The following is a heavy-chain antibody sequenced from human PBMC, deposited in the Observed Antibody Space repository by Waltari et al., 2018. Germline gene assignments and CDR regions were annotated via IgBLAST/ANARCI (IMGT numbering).Heavy chain of an antibody. CDR3: VGITMIGSWAFDI. V-gene: IGHV4-39*01. D-gene: IGHD3-22*01. CDR2: IYYSGST. J-gene: IGHJ3*02. Sequence: QLQLQESAPGLVKPSGTLSLTCTVSGGSISSSSSSWGWIRQPPGKGLEWIGSIYYSGSTYYNPSLKSRVTISVDTSKNQFSLKLSSVTAADTAVYYCVGITMIGSWAFDIWGQGTMVTVSS. CDR1: GGSISSSSSS.